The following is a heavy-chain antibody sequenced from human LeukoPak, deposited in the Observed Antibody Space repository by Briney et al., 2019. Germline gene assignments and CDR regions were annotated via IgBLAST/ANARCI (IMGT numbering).Heavy chain of an antibody. CDR1: GFNVSSNY. V-gene: IGHV3-23*01. CDR2: IPASGGST. CDR3: AKESSGGWYFDY. J-gene: IGHJ4*02. Sequence: GGSLRLSCAASGFNVSSNYMSWVRQAPGKGLEWVSSIPASGGSTYYADSVKGRFTISRDNSKNSLYLQMNSLRAEDTAVYYCAKESSGGWYFDYWGQGTLVTVSS. D-gene: IGHD6-19*01.